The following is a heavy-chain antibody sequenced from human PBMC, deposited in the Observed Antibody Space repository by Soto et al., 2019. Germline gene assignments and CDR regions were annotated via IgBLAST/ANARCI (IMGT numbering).Heavy chain of an antibody. CDR2: ISYDGSEK. Sequence: PGGSLRLSCDASGFTFTFYGMHWVRQAPGKGLEWVAVISYDGSEKYYADSVRGRFTISRDNTKNTVWLQMNSLRGEDTAVYYCAKERRYSFDALDLWGQGTLVTVSS. D-gene: IGHD5-18*01. J-gene: IGHJ3*01. CDR1: GFTFTFYG. V-gene: IGHV3-30*18. CDR3: AKERRYSFDALDL.